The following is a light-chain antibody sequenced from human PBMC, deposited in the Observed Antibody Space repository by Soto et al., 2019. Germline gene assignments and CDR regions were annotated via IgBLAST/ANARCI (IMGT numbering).Light chain of an antibody. V-gene: IGKV1-5*03. CDR3: QQYKSYSMYT. J-gene: IGKJ2*01. Sequence: DIQMTQSPSTLSASVGDRVTITCRASQSISSWLAWYQQKPGKAPKLLIYKASSLESVVPSRFSGSGSGTEFTLTISSLQPDDFATSYCQQYKSYSMYTFGQGTKLEIK. CDR2: KAS. CDR1: QSISSW.